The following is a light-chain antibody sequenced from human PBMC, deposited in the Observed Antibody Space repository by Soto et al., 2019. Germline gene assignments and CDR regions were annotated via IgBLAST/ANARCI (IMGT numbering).Light chain of an antibody. V-gene: IGKV3-11*01. Sequence: IGLTQSPATLSLSKGERATLSCRASQSVSSYLAWYQQKPGQAPRLLIYDAFNRATGIPARFSGSGSGTDFTLTISSLEPEDFAVYYCQQRSSWPIPFGQGTRL. CDR2: DAF. CDR1: QSVSSY. J-gene: IGKJ5*01. CDR3: QQRSSWPIP.